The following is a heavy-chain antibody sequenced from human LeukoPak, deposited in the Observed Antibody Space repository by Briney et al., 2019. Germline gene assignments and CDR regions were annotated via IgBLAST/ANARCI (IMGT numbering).Heavy chain of an antibody. Sequence: KPSETLSLTCAVSGGSFSGYYWSWIRQPPGKGLEWIGEINHSGSTNYNPSLKGRVTISVDTSKNQFSLKLSSVTAADTAVYYCARVGDQYSSSPLNYFDYWGQGTLVTVSS. CDR2: INHSGST. D-gene: IGHD6-13*01. V-gene: IGHV4-34*01. CDR3: ARVGDQYSSSPLNYFDY. J-gene: IGHJ4*02. CDR1: GGSFSGYY.